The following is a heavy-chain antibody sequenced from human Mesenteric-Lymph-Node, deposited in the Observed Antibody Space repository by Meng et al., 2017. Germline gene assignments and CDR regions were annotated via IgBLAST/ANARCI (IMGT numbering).Heavy chain of an antibody. CDR2: IHDSGST. J-gene: IGHJ5*02. Sequence: QVRLQEWGPGLVNPSQPLSLPCTVSGGSISSGGYDWSWIRQHPGKGLEWIGYIHDSGSTYYNPSLKSRVTISADTSKNQFSLKLSSVTAADTAVYYCARASYGSGSPLGESWFDPWGQGTLVTVSS. V-gene: IGHV4-31*03. CDR1: GGSISSGGYD. D-gene: IGHD3-10*01. CDR3: ARASYGSGSPLGESWFDP.